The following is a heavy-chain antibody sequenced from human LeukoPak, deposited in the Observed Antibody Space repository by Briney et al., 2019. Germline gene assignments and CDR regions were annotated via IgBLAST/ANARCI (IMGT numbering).Heavy chain of an antibody. J-gene: IGHJ3*02. D-gene: IGHD3-3*01. Sequence: GGSLRLSCAASGFTFSSYSMNWVRQAPGKGLEWVSSISSSSSYIYYADSVKGRFTISRDNAKNSLYLQMNSLRAEDTAVYYCASRITIFGVDILGVNAFDIWGQGTMVTVSS. CDR3: ASRITIFGVDILGVNAFDI. CDR2: ISSSSSYI. V-gene: IGHV3-21*01. CDR1: GFTFSSYS.